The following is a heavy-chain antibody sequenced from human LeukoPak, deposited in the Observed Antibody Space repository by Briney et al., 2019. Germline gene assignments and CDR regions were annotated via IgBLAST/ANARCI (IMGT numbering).Heavy chain of an antibody. D-gene: IGHD6-19*01. J-gene: IGHJ4*02. V-gene: IGHV3-23*01. CDR1: GFTLRSFA. CDR2: ITGGGDAT. CDR3: AKDCRYSSGWYNY. Sequence: SGGSLRLSCAASGFTLRSFAMSWVRQAPGKGLEWVSSITGGGDATYYADSVKGRFTISRDNSKNTLYLQMNSLRAEDTAVYYCAKDCRYSSGWYNYWGQGTLVTVSS.